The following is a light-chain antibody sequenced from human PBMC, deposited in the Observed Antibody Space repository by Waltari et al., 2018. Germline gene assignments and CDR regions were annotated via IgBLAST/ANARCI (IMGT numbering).Light chain of an antibody. V-gene: IGKV3-11*01. J-gene: IGKJ4*01. CDR2: DTS. CDR1: QSVTTY. CDR3: QQRRDWPLT. Sequence: DIVLTQSPAILSLSPGERAALSCRASQSVTTYLAWYQQIPGQAPRLLIYDTSNRATVFPARFSGSGFGTDFTLTISSLEPEDFAVYYCQQRRDWPLTFGGGTKVEIK.